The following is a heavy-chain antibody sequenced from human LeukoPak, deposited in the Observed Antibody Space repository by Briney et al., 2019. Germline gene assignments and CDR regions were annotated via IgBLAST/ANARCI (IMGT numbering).Heavy chain of an antibody. J-gene: IGHJ4*02. D-gene: IGHD2-2*01. CDR3: ARDHCSSTSCQRGFDY. Sequence: LSLTCAVYGGSFSGYYWSWIRQAPGKGLEWVSYISSSGSTIYYADSVKGRFTISRDNAKNSLYLQMNSLRAEDTAVYYCARDHCSSTSCQRGFDYWGQGTLVTVSS. CDR2: ISSSGSTI. CDR1: GGSFSGYY. V-gene: IGHV3-11*04.